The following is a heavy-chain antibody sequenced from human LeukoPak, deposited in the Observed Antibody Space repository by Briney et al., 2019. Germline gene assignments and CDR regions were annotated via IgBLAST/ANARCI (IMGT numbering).Heavy chain of an antibody. CDR3: ARIRYGSGSYFDYYYYMDV. J-gene: IGHJ6*03. CDR1: GGSISSYY. Sequence: SETLSLTCTVSGGSISSYYWSWIRQPPGKGLERIGNIYYSGSTNYNPSLKSRVTISVDTSKNQFSLKLSSVTAADTAVYYCARIRYGSGSYFDYYYYMDVWGKGTTVTVSS. D-gene: IGHD3-10*01. CDR2: IYYSGST. V-gene: IGHV4-59*01.